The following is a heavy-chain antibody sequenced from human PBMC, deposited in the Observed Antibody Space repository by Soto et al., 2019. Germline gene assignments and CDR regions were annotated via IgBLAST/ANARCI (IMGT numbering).Heavy chain of an antibody. V-gene: IGHV3-21*01. CDR3: ARDRGYNWFDP. Sequence: VGSLRLSCAASGFTFSSYSMNWVRQAPGKGLEWVSSISSSSSYIYYADSVKGRFTISRDNAKNSLYLQMNSLRAEDTAVYYCARDRGYNWFDPWGQGTLVTVSS. J-gene: IGHJ5*02. D-gene: IGHD3-10*01. CDR2: ISSSSSYI. CDR1: GFTFSSYS.